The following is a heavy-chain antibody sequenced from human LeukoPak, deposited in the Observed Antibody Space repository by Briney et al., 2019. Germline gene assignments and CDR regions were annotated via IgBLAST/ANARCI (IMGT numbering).Heavy chain of an antibody. J-gene: IGHJ4*02. CDR2: INSDGTNT. D-gene: IGHD6-13*01. CDR1: GFTFDDYG. Sequence: GGSLRLSCAASGFTFDDYGMSWVRQAPGKGLVWVSRINSDGTNTTYADSVKGRLTLSRDNAKNMVYLQMNSLGVEDTAVYYCTRGGSSRYTITYWGQGTLVTVSS. V-gene: IGHV3-74*01. CDR3: TRGGSSRYTITY.